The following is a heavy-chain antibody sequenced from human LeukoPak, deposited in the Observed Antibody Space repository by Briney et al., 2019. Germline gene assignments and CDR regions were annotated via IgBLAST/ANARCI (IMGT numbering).Heavy chain of an antibody. CDR1: GFTLSSYS. J-gene: IGHJ6*02. Sequence: HAGGSLRLSCAASGFTLSSYSMNWVRQARGNGLVLFSYFSTVPTPIYYPHCLKRRFTISRDNAKNSVYLQMSSLRDEDTAVYYCARTDGMDVWGQGTTVTVSS. V-gene: IGHV3-48*02. CDR3: ARTDGMDV. CDR2: FSTVPTPI.